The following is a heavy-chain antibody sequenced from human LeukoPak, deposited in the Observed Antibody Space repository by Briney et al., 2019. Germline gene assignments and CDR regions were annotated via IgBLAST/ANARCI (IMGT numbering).Heavy chain of an antibody. V-gene: IGHV3-7*02. J-gene: IGHJ4*02. CDR3: ARANYYDISGYDY. D-gene: IGHD3-22*01. CDR2: TNQDGGAE. Sequence: GGSLRLSCAASGFTFSRHWMSWVRQAPGKGLEWVATTNQDGGAEYYVDSVKGRFTISRDNAKNSLYLQMNSLRAEDTAVYYCARANYYDISGYDYWGQGTLVTVSS. CDR1: GFTFSRHW.